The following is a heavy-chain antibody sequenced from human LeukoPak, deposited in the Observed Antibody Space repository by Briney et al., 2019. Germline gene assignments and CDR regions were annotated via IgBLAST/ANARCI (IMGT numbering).Heavy chain of an antibody. CDR2: ITPIGGDA. D-gene: IGHD6-13*01. Sequence: ASVKVSCKASGYIFTNFYMHWVRRAPGQGLEWMGIITPIGGDAMYAQKFQGRVTMTRDTSTSTVYMELSSLGSEDTAVYYCAAEYSSSWSDYWGQGTLVTVSS. CDR1: GYIFTNFY. V-gene: IGHV1-46*01. J-gene: IGHJ4*02. CDR3: AAEYSSSWSDY.